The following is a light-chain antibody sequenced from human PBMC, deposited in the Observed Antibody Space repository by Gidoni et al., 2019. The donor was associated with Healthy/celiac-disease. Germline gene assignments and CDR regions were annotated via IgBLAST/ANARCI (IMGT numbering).Light chain of an antibody. CDR2: DAS. Sequence: DIVLTQSPATLSLSPGERATLSCRASQSVSSYLAWYQQKPGQAPRLLIYDASNRATGVPAGCIGSRSCTNVSLTIISLVPDDFAVYYCRQRRSKPKTFGQGTKVEIK. J-gene: IGKJ1*01. CDR1: QSVSSY. CDR3: RQRRSKPKT. V-gene: IGKV3-11*01.